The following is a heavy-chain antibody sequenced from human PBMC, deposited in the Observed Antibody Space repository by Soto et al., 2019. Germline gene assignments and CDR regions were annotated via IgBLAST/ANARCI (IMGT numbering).Heavy chain of an antibody. CDR1: GFTVNSNY. D-gene: IGHD3-9*01. CDR3: ATLTTYDILTGFYPC. V-gene: IGHV3-66*01. J-gene: IGHJ4*02. CDR2: IYSDGST. Sequence: EVQLVESGGGLVQPGGSLRLSCAASGFTVNSNYMSWVRQAPGKGLEWVSGIYSDGSTYYADSVKGRFIISRDNSNNALYFQMNRLRAEDTAVYYCATLTTYDILTGFYPCWGQGTLVTVSS.